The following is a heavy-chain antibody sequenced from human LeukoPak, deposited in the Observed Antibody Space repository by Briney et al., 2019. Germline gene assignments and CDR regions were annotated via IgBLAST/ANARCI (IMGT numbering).Heavy chain of an antibody. J-gene: IGHJ4*02. Sequence: GGSLRLSCAASGFPFSSHGMSWVRQAPGKGLEWVSGIIGGGGSTYYADSVKGRFTISRDNSKNTLYLQMNSLRAEDTAVYYCAKAVGIVVVTADYDYWGQGTLVTVSS. CDR1: GFPFSSHG. CDR3: AKAVGIVVVTADYDY. D-gene: IGHD2-21*02. CDR2: IIGGGGST. V-gene: IGHV3-23*01.